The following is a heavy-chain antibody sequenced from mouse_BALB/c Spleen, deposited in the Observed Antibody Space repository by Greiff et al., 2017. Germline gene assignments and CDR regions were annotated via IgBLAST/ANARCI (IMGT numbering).Heavy chain of an antibody. CDR1: DYSFTGYI. Sequence: VQLKQSGPELVKPGASVKISCKASDYSFTGYIMNWVKQSHGKSLEWIGEINPYNGGTSYNQKFKGKATLTVDTSSSTAYMELHSLTSEDSLVYYCARGSYWYFDVWGAGTTVTVSS. CDR3: ARGSYWYFDV. CDR2: INPYNGGT. V-gene: IGHV1S9*01. J-gene: IGHJ1*01.